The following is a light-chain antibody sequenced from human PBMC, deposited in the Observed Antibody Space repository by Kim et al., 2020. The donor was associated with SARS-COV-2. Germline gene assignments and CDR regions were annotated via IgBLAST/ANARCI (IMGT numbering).Light chain of an antibody. CDR3: SSYTSSSTLVL. CDR2: DVT. J-gene: IGLJ2*01. CDR1: SSDVGGYNY. Sequence: QSITISGTGTSSDVGGYNYVSWYQQHPGKAPKLRIYDVTNRPSGVSNRFSGSKSGNTASLTISGLQAEDEADYYCSSYTSSSTLVLFGGGTQLTVL. V-gene: IGLV2-14*03.